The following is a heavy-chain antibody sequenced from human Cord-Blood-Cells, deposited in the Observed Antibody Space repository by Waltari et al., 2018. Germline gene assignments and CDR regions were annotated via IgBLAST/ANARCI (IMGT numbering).Heavy chain of an antibody. CDR3: ARDQEKPRRDIVVVPAAMVAFDI. J-gene: IGHJ3*02. Sequence: CAASGFTFRSYSLNWVRQAHGHGREWVRTISSSSGYRYYADSVKGRFTITRDNAKNQLYLQMNSLIAQDTAVNYCARDQEKPRRDIVVVPAAMVAFDIWGQGTMVTVSS. V-gene: IGHV3-21*01. CDR2: ISSSSGYR. CDR1: GFTFRSYS. D-gene: IGHD2-2*01.